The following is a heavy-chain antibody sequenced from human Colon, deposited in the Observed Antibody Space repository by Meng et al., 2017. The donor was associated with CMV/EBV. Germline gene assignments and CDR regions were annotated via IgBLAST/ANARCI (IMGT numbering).Heavy chain of an antibody. CDR3: ARGLGHASNNSHDY. D-gene: IGHD5-24*01. J-gene: IGHJ4*02. CDR1: GGSISSYY. CDR2: VYYSGSA. Sequence: GSLRLSCTVSGGSISSYYWSWIRQPPGKGLEWIGHVYYSGSATYSPPLRSRVSISVDMSKNQFSLKVRSVTAADTAMYFCARGLGHASNNSHDYWGQGMLVTVSS. V-gene: IGHV4-59*01.